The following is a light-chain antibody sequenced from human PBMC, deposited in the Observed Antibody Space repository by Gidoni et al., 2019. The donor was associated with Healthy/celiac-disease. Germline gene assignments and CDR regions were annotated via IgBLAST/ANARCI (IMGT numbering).Light chain of an antibody. CDR1: QSISSY. CDR2: AAS. J-gene: IGKJ4*01. CDR3: QQSYSTAR. V-gene: IGKV1-39*01. Sequence: DIQMTQSPSSLSASVGDRVTITCRASQSISSYLNWYQQKPGKAPKLLIYAASSLQSGVPSRFSGSGSGTDFTLTISSLQPEDFATYYCQQSYSTARFGGXTKVEIK.